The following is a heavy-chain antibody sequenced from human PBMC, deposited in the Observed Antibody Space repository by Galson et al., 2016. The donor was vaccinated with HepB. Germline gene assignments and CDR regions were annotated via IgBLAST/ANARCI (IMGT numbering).Heavy chain of an antibody. CDR3: ARGQDVFDY. CDR1: GGSINTYF. Sequence: LSLTCSVSGGSINTYFWSWIRQPPGKALEWIGYIYYSGSTSYNPSLKSRVTMSVDTSEKQISLRLSPVTAADTAVYYCARGQDVFDYWGQGTLVTVSS. J-gene: IGHJ4*02. CDR2: IYYSGST. V-gene: IGHV4-59*08.